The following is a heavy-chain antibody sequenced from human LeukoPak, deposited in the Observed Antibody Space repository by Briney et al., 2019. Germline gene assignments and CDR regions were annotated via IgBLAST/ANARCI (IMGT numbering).Heavy chain of an antibody. D-gene: IGHD3-9*01. CDR1: DSSISSNSYY. CDR3: AREGRVRYFDWSHYYYYGMDV. Sequence: SETLSLTCTVSDSSISSNSYYWGWIRQPPGKGLEWIGSIYYSGSTDYNPSLKSRVTISVDTSKNQFSLKLSSVTAADTAVHYCAREGRVRYFDWSHYYYYGMDVWGQGTTVTVSS. V-gene: IGHV4-39*02. J-gene: IGHJ6*02. CDR2: IYYSGST.